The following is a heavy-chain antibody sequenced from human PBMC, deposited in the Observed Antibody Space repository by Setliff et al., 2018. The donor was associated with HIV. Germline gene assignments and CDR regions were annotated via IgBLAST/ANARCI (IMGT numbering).Heavy chain of an antibody. Sequence: LRLSCAASGFTFSSYGMHWVRQAPGKGLEWVAVIWYDGSNKYYADFVKGRFTISRDNSKNTLYLQMNSLRAEDTAVYYCAKAPLTIVATGGEDCWGQGTLVTVSS. J-gene: IGHJ4*02. CDR1: GFTFSSYG. V-gene: IGHV3-33*06. CDR3: AKAPLTIVATGGEDC. CDR2: IWYDGSNK. D-gene: IGHD6-13*01.